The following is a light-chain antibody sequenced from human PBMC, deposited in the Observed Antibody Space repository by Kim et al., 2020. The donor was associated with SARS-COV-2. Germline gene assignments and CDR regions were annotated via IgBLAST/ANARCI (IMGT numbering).Light chain of an antibody. Sequence: VAPGKTARITCGGKNIGSKSVHWYQQKPGQAPVLVIYYDSDRPSGIPERFSGSNSGNTATLTISRVEAGDEADYYCQVWDSSSDHVFGTGTKVTVL. CDR3: QVWDSSSDHV. V-gene: IGLV3-21*04. CDR2: YDS. J-gene: IGLJ1*01. CDR1: NIGSKS.